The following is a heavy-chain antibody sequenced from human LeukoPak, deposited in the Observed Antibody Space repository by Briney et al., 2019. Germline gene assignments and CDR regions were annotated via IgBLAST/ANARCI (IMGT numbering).Heavy chain of an antibody. J-gene: IGHJ6*02. CDR1: GYTFTSYD. CDR3: ARGLMAYYDFWSGYSGYYYYYGMDV. Sequence: ASVKVSCKASGYTFTSYDINWVRQATGQGLEWMGWMNPNSGNTGYAQKFQGRVTMTRNTSISTAYMELSSLRSEDTAVYYCARGLMAYYDFWSGYSGYYYYYGMDVWGQGTTVTVSS. D-gene: IGHD3-3*01. CDR2: MNPNSGNT. V-gene: IGHV1-8*01.